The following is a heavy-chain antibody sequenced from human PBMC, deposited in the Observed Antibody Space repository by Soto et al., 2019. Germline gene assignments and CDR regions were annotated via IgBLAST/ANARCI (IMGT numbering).Heavy chain of an antibody. CDR2: IDWDDDK. D-gene: IGHD3-10*01. CDR3: ARVPLYYGLGRNYYYGMDV. J-gene: IGHJ6*02. Sequence: SGPTLVNPTQTLTLTCTFSGFSLSTSGMCVSWIRQPPGKALEWLALIDWDDDKYYSTSLKTRLTISKDTSKNQVVLTVTNMDPVDTATYYCARVPLYYGLGRNYYYGMDVWGQGITVTVSS. V-gene: IGHV2-70*01. CDR1: GFSLSTSGMC.